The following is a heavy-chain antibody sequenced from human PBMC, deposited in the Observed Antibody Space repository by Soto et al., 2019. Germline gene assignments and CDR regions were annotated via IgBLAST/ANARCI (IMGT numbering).Heavy chain of an antibody. V-gene: IGHV3-15*01. CDR1: GFTFSIAW. CDR3: GDYYGSGCRYYGLDV. CDR2: IKSKTDGGTT. D-gene: IGHD3-10*01. Sequence: GGSLRLSCAASGFTFSIAWMSWVRQAPGKGLEWVGRIKSKTDGGTTDYAAPVKGRFTISRDDSKNTLYLQMNSLKTEDTAVYXCGDYYGSGCRYYGLDVWGQGTTVTVSS. J-gene: IGHJ6*02.